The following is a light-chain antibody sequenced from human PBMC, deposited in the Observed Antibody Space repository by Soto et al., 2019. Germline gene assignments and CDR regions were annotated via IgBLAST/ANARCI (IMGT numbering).Light chain of an antibody. CDR3: LQDYNYPRT. Sequence: DIQMTHSPSTLSASVGDRVTITCRASQSISSWLAWYQQKPGKAPKALIYDASTLRSGVPSRFSGGGSGTEFTLTISSLQPEDFATYYCLQDYNYPRTFGQGTKVDIK. V-gene: IGKV1-5*01. CDR2: DAS. CDR1: QSISSW. J-gene: IGKJ1*01.